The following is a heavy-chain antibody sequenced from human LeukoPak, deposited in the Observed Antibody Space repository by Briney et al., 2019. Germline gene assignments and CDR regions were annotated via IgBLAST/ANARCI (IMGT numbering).Heavy chain of an antibody. CDR3: ARRATGTTKWFDP. Sequence: GASLQISCQGSGSIFTNYWIGWVRQLPGKGLEWMGIIYPGDSDTRYSPSFQGQVTMSAAKSISTAYLKWSSLKASDTAMYYCARRATGTTKWFDPWGQGTLVTVSS. CDR1: GSIFTNYW. CDR2: IYPGDSDT. V-gene: IGHV5-51*01. D-gene: IGHD1-1*01. J-gene: IGHJ5*02.